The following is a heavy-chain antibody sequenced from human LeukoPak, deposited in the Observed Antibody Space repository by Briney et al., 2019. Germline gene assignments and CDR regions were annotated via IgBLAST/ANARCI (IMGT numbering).Heavy chain of an antibody. Sequence: GGSLRLSCAASGFTFSSYAMSWVRQAPGKGLEWVSGISDSGDRTQYADSVKGRFTISRDNSKNTLYLQMNSLRAEDTAIYHCAKERSGGWPFDYWGQGTLVTVSS. V-gene: IGHV3-23*01. CDR1: GFTFSSYA. D-gene: IGHD6-19*01. CDR2: ISDSGDRT. J-gene: IGHJ4*02. CDR3: AKERSGGWPFDY.